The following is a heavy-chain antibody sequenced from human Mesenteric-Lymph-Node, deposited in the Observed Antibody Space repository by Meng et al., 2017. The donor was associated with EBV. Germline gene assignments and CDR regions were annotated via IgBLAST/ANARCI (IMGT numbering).Heavy chain of an antibody. CDR3: AREGSAYDFDY. V-gene: IGHV3-74*01. Sequence: VQLVASGGGLVPPGGSLRLSCAASGFTFSSYWMHWVRQAPGEGLVWVSRISSDGSSTRYADSVKGRLTISRDNAKDTLYVQMNSLRAEDTAVYYCAREGSAYDFDYWGQGTLVTVSS. CDR1: GFTFSSYW. J-gene: IGHJ4*02. D-gene: IGHD3-16*01. CDR2: ISSDGSST.